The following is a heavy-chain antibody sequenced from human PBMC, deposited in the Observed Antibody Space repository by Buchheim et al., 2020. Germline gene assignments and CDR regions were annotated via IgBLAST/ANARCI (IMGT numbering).Heavy chain of an antibody. Sequence: QVQLQESGPGLVKPSQTLSLTCTVSGGSISSGDYYWSLIRQPPGKGLEWIGYIYYSGSTYYNPSLKSRVTISVDTSKNQFSLKLSAVTAADTAVYYCARECKGLLCPLGAFDYWGQGTL. V-gene: IGHV4-30-4*01. D-gene: IGHD3-10*02. CDR2: IYYSGST. J-gene: IGHJ4*02. CDR3: ARECKGLLCPLGAFDY. CDR1: GGSISSGDYY.